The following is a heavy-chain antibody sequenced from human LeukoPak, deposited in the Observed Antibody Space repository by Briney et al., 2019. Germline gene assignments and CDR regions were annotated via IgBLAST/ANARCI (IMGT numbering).Heavy chain of an antibody. Sequence: GGSLRLSCAASGFTFSSYGMHWVRQAPGKGLEWVAFIRYDGSNKYYADSVKGRFTISRDNSKNTLYLQMNSLRAEDTAVYYCAKDNRDYYDSSGYSDYWGQGTLVTVSS. CDR1: GFTFSSYG. V-gene: IGHV3-30*02. CDR2: IRYDGSNK. D-gene: IGHD3-22*01. CDR3: AKDNRDYYDSSGYSDY. J-gene: IGHJ4*02.